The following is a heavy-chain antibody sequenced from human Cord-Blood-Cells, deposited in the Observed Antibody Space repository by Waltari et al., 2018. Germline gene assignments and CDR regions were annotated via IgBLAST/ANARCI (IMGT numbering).Heavy chain of an antibody. D-gene: IGHD1-26*01. CDR1: GGSFSGYY. Sequence: QVQLQQWGAGLLKPSETLSLTCAVYGGSFSGYYWSWIRQPPGKGLEWIGEINHSGSTNYNTSLKSRVTISVDTSKNQFSLKLSSVTAADTAVYHCARGHVGATLWFDPWGQGTLVTVSS. CDR2: INHSGST. V-gene: IGHV4-34*01. J-gene: IGHJ5*02. CDR3: ARGHVGATLWFDP.